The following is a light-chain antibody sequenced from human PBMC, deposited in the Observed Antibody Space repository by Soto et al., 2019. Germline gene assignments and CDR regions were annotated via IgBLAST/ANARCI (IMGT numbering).Light chain of an antibody. CDR3: QQYGGSPIT. CDR2: GVS. Sequence: DIVMTQSPATLSVAPGERVTFSCRASQGVSRKLAWYQHKPGQAPRLLIYGVSTGATGIPDRFSGSGSGTDFTLTISRLEPEDFAVYLCQQYGGSPITFGQGTRLEIK. CDR1: QGVSRK. V-gene: IGKV3-20*01. J-gene: IGKJ5*01.